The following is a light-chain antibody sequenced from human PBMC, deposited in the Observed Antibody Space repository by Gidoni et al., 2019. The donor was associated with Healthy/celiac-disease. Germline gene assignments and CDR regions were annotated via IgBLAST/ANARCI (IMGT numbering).Light chain of an antibody. J-gene: IGKJ2*01. CDR3: QQRSNWPPMYT. Sequence: EIVLTPSPATLSLSPGERATLSCRASQSVSSYLAWYQQKPGQAPRLLIYDASNRATGIPARFSGSGSGTDFTLTISSLEPEDFAVYYCQQRSNWPPMYTFXXXTKLEIK. CDR1: QSVSSY. CDR2: DAS. V-gene: IGKV3-11*01.